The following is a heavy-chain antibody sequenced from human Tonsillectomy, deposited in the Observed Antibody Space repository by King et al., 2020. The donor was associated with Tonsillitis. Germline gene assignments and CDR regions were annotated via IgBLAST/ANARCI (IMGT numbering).Heavy chain of an antibody. CDR2: IDPSDSYT. CDR3: VLYGLPPDAFDI. Sequence: VQLVESGAEVKKPGESLRISCKGSGYSFTSYWISWVRQMPGKGLEWMGRIDPSDSYTNYSPSFQGHVTISADKSISTAYLQWSSLKASDTAMYYYVLYGLPPDAFDIWGKGTMVTVSS. V-gene: IGHV5-10-1*03. D-gene: IGHD2/OR15-2a*01. CDR1: GYSFTSYW. J-gene: IGHJ3*02.